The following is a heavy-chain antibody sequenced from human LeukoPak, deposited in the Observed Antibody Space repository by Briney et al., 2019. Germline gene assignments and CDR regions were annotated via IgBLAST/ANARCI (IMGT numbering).Heavy chain of an antibody. D-gene: IGHD6-19*01. V-gene: IGHV3-48*02. Sequence: GGFLRLSCAASGFTFSNYAMTWVRQAPGKGLEWVSYISSSSTTIYHAASVKGRFTISRDNAKNSLYLQMNSLRDEDTAMYYCATYAVAGTEYWGQGTLLTVSS. CDR2: ISSSSTTI. CDR3: ATYAVAGTEY. J-gene: IGHJ4*02. CDR1: GFTFSNYA.